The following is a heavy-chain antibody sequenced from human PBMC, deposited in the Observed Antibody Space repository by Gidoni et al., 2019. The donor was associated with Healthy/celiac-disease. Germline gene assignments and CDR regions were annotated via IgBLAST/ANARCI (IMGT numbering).Heavy chain of an antibody. D-gene: IGHD5-18*01. CDR2: IYYSGST. CDR3: ARQGAMVMDY. Sequence: QVQLQESGPGLVKPSETLSLTCTVSGGSISSYYWSWIRQPPGKGLEWIGYIYYSGSTNYNPSLKSRVTISVDTSKNQFSLKLSSVTAADTAVYYCARQGAMVMDYWGQGTLVTVSS. V-gene: IGHV4-59*08. J-gene: IGHJ4*02. CDR1: GGSISSYY.